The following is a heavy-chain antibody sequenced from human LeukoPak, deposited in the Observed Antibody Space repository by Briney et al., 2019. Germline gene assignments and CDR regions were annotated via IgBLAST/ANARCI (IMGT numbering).Heavy chain of an antibody. CDR1: GFTFDDYA. CDR2: ISWNSGSI. V-gene: IGHV3-9*01. J-gene: IGHJ4*02. Sequence: GGSLRLSCAASGFTFDDYAMHWVRQAPGKGLEWVSGISWNSGSIGYADSVKGRFTISRDNAKNSLYLQMNSLRAEDTALYYCAKDSGGGFDYWGQGTLVTVS. D-gene: IGHD3-16*01. CDR3: AKDSGGGFDY.